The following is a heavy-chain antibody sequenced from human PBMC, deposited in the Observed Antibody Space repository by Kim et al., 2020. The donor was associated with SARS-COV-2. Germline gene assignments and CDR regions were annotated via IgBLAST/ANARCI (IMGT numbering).Heavy chain of an antibody. D-gene: IGHD3-22*01. J-gene: IGHJ4*02. Sequence: TTYENSVKGRFTISRDNAKDTLYLQMNSLRAEDTAVYYCARDYYGTIDYWGQGTLVTVSS. CDR3: ARDYYGTIDY. V-gene: IGHV3-74*01. CDR2: T.